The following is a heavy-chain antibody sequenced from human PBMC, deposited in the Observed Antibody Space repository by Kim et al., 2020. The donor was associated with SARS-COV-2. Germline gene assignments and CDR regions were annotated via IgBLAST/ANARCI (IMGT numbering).Heavy chain of an antibody. V-gene: IGHV3-11*04. J-gene: IGHJ3*02. CDR1: GFTFSDYY. CDR2: ISSGGSTI. CDR3: ARDSRTLRAGTAFDI. Sequence: GGSLRLSCAASGFTFSDYYMSWIRQAPGKGLEWVSYISSGGSTIYYADSVKGRFTISRDNAKNSLYLQMNSLRAEDTAVYYCARDSRTLRAGTAFDIWGQVTMVTVSS. D-gene: IGHD6-19*01.